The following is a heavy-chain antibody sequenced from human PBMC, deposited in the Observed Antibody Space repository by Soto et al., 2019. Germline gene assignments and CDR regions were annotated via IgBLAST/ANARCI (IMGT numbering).Heavy chain of an antibody. Sequence: QVQLQESGPGLVKPSETLSLTCTVSGGSISSYYWSWIRQPAGKGLEWMGRIYTSGSTNYNPSLKSRVTMSVDTSKNQFSLKLSSVTAADTAVYYCARGDCSGGSCYWEGTNAFDIWGQGTMVTVSS. CDR2: IYTSGST. D-gene: IGHD2-15*01. CDR1: GGSISSYY. V-gene: IGHV4-4*07. J-gene: IGHJ3*02. CDR3: ARGDCSGGSCYWEGTNAFDI.